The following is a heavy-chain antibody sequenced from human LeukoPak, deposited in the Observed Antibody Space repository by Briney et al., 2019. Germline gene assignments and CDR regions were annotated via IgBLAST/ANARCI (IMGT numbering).Heavy chain of an antibody. Sequence: SETLSLTCTVSGGSISSYYWSWIRQPPGKGLEWIGYIYYSGSTNYNSSLRSRVTISVDTSKNQFSLKLRSVTAADTAVYYCARTTEAHSWRTRYYNYYMDVWGKGTTVTVSS. D-gene: IGHD6-13*01. V-gene: IGHV4-59*01. CDR1: GGSISSYY. CDR3: ARTTEAHSWRTRYYNYYMDV. J-gene: IGHJ6*03. CDR2: IYYSGST.